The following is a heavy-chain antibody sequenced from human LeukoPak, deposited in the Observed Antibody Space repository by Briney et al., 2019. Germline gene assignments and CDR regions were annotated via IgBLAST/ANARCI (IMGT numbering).Heavy chain of an antibody. J-gene: IGHJ4*02. CDR1: GYTFSDHY. D-gene: IGHD4-23*01. CDR2: IKPGSGGT. CDR3: ARDLGGNSFDY. V-gene: IGHV1-2*02. Sequence: GAPVKVSCKASGYTFSDHYMHWVRQAPGQGLEWMGWIKPGSGGTNYAQKFKGRVTMTRDMSISTAYMELSSLRSDDTAVYYCARDLGGNSFDYWGQGTLVTVSS.